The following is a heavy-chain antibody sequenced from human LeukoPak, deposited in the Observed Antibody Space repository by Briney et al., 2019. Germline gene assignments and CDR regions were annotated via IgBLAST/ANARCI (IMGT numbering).Heavy chain of an antibody. D-gene: IGHD4-17*01. V-gene: IGHV3-7*01. Sequence: PGGSLRLSCAASGISFSSSWMSWVRQAPGKGLEWVANIKPDEGEKHYVDSVKGRFTISRDNAKNSLYLQMNSLRAEDTAVYYCARHTVTTFSDWFDPWGQGTLVTVSS. CDR3: ARHTVTTFSDWFDP. CDR1: GISFSSSW. CDR2: IKPDEGEK. J-gene: IGHJ5*02.